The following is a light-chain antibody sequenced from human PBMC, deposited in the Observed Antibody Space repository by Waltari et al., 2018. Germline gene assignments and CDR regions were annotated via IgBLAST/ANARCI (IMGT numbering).Light chain of an antibody. V-gene: IGLV2-14*01. CDR2: EVK. J-gene: IGLJ2*01. CDR3: SSFTTSTSLLI. CDR1: SNDVGYNY. Sequence: QSALTQPASVSGSPGQSITISCSGSSNDVGYNYVSWYQQRPGKAPKLMIYEVKNRPSGVSSRFSGSRSANTASLTISGLQAEDEADYYCSSFTTSTSLLIFG.